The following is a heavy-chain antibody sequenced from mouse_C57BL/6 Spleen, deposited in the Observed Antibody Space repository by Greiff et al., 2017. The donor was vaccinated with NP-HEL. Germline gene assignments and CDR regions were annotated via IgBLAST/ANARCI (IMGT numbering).Heavy chain of an antibody. CDR2: IHPNSGST. CDR1: GYTFTSYW. CDR3: ARDRITTVVAHYFDY. J-gene: IGHJ2*01. D-gene: IGHD1-1*01. V-gene: IGHV1-64*01. Sequence: QVQLQQPGAELVKPGASVKLSCKASGYTFTSYWMHWVKQRPGQGLEWIGMIHPNSGSTNYNEKFKSKATLTVDKSSSTAYMQLSSLTSEDSAVYYCARDRITTVVAHYFDYWGKGTTLTVSS.